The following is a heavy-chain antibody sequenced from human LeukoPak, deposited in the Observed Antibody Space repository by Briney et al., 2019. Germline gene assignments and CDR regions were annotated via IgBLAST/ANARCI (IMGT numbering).Heavy chain of an antibody. V-gene: IGHV4-59*01. CDR3: ARTRYYYNSRSYGAPYYFDY. D-gene: IGHD3-10*01. J-gene: IGHJ4*02. CDR1: GASISSYY. Sequence: PSETLSLTCTVSGASISSYYWSWIRQPPGKGLERIGYMSYSGNTNYNPSLKSRVTMSVDTSKNQFSLKLTSLTAADTAVYYCARTRYYYNSRSYGAPYYFDYWGQGTLVTVSS. CDR2: MSYSGNT.